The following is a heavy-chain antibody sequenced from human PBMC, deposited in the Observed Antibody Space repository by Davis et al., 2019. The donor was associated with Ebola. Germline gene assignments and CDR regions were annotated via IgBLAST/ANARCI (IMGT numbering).Heavy chain of an antibody. CDR3: AHRRSGYGLLGPYYFDY. Sequence: SGPTPVKPTQTLTLTCTLSGFSLSTSGVGVGWIRHPQGKALEWLALIYWDDDKRYSPYLKNTLTITKDTSKNQVVLTMTNTDPVDTATYYCAHRRSGYGLLGPYYFDYWGQGTLVTVSS. D-gene: IGHD5-12*01. V-gene: IGHV2-5*02. CDR2: IYWDDDK. CDR1: GFSLSTSGVG. J-gene: IGHJ4*02.